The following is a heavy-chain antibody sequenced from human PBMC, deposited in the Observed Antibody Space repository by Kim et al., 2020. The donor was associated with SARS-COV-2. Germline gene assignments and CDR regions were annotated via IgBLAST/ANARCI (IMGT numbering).Heavy chain of an antibody. CDR1: GFTFSSYG. CDR3: AKDSDSWSNYAWSYYYYGMDA. D-gene: IGHD3-10*01. Sequence: GGSLRLSCAASGFTFSSYGMHWVRQAPGKGLEWVAVISYDGSNKYYADSVKGRFTISRDNSKNTLYLQMNSLRAEDTAVYYCAKDSDSWSNYAWSYYYYGMDAWGQGTTVTVAS. J-gene: IGHJ6*02. V-gene: IGHV3-30*18. CDR2: ISYDGSNK.